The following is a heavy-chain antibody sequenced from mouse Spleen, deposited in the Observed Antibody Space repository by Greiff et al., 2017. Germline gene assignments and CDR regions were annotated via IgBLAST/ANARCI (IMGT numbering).Heavy chain of an antibody. D-gene: IGHD2-14*01. CDR1: GYTFTDYY. CDR3: ARGGMVYRYDGDYAMDY. V-gene: IGHV1-26*01. CDR2: INPNNGGT. Sequence: VQLQQSGPELVKPGASVKISCKASGYTFTDYYMNWVKQSHGKSLEWIGDINPNNGGTSYNQKFKGKATLTVDKSSSTAYMELRSLTSEDSAVYYCARGGMVYRYDGDYAMDYWGQGTSVTVSS. J-gene: IGHJ4*01.